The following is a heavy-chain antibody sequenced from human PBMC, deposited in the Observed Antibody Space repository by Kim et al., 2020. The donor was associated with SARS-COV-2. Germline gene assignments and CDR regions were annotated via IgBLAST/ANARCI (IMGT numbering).Heavy chain of an antibody. D-gene: IGHD4-4*01. V-gene: IGHV3-23*01. Sequence: DSVKVRFTISRDESKNTLYLQMNSLRAEDTAVYYCAKLRATVTPDNWFDPWGQGTLVTVSS. CDR3: AKLRATVTPDNWFDP. J-gene: IGHJ5*02.